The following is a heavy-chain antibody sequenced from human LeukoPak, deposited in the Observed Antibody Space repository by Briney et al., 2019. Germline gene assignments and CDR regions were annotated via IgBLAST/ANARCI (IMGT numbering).Heavy chain of an antibody. CDR1: GGSFSGYY. CDR3: ARGNGPSMVRGRGYYYGMDV. CDR2: INHSGST. V-gene: IGHV4-34*01. J-gene: IGHJ6*02. Sequence: SETLSLTCAVYGGSFSGYYWSWIRQPPGKGLEWIGEINHSGSTNYNPSLKSRVTISVGTSKNQFSLKLSSVTAADTAVYYCARGNGPSMVRGRGYYYGMDVWGQGTTVTVSS. D-gene: IGHD3-10*01.